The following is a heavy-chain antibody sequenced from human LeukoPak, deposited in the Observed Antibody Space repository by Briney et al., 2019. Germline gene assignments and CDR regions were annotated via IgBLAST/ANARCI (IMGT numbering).Heavy chain of an antibody. V-gene: IGHV1-3*01. CDR2: INAVNGIT. D-gene: IGHD1-20*01. CDR1: GYTFTSYG. J-gene: IGHJ4*02. CDR3: AREPEYNWNGYADY. Sequence: ALVKVSCTASGYTFTSYGIHWVRQAPGQRLEWMGWINAVNGITKYSQNFQGRVTITRDTSASTAYMELSSLRSEDTAVYYCAREPEYNWNGYADYWGQGTLVTVSS.